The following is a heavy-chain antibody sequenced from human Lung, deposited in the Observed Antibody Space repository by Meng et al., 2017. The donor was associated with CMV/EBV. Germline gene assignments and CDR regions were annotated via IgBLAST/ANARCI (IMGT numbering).Heavy chain of an antibody. J-gene: IGHJ4*02. CDR3: ARQYSSAYYSDY. Sequence: SETLSLTCGIYGGSLSGYYWSWIRQTPGKGLEWIGEIRHSGDTTNYNPSLKSRVTISIDTSKKQFSLKLSAVTAADTAVYYCARQYSSAYYSDYWGQGTLVTVS. CDR2: IRHSGDTT. CDR1: GGSLSGYY. D-gene: IGHD6-6*01. V-gene: IGHV4-34*01.